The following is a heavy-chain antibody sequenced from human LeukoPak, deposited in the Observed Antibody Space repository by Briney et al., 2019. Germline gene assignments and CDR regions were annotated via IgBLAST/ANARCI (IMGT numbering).Heavy chain of an antibody. D-gene: IGHD3-3*01. Sequence: SVKVPCKASGGTFSSYAISWVRQAPGQGLEWMGGIIPIFGTANYAQKFQGRVTITADESTSTAYMELSSLRSEDTAVYYCARDPLGFWSGYYFQRDYYYGMDVWGQGTTVTVSS. CDR3: ARDPLGFWSGYYFQRDYYYGMDV. V-gene: IGHV1-69*13. J-gene: IGHJ6*02. CDR1: GGTFSSYA. CDR2: IIPIFGTA.